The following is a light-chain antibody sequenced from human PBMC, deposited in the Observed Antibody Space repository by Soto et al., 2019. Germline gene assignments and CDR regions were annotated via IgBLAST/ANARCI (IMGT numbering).Light chain of an antibody. CDR1: SSDVGSYNL. V-gene: IGLV2-23*01. CDR2: EGS. J-gene: IGLJ1*01. Sequence: QFLLTQPTSGTGSPGQSSTISYTRTSSDVGSYNLVSWYQQHPGKAPKLMIYEGSKRPSGVSNRFSGSKSGNTASLTISGLQAEDEADYYCCSYAGSSTYHYVFGTGTKVTVL. CDR3: CSYAGSSTYHYV.